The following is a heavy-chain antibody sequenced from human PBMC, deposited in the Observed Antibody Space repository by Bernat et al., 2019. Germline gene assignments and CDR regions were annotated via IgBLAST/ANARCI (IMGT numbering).Heavy chain of an antibody. CDR2: ISYDGSNK. CDR1: GFTFSSYG. D-gene: IGHD6-6*01. J-gene: IGHJ6*02. Sequence: VQLVESGGGVVQPGRSLRLSCAASGFTFSSYGMHWVRQAPGKGLEWVAVISYDGSNKYYADSVKGRFTISRDNSKNTLYLQMNSLRAEDTAVYYCAKDGPEYSSSSGGMDVWGQGTTVTVSS. V-gene: IGHV3-30*18. CDR3: AKDGPEYSSSSGGMDV.